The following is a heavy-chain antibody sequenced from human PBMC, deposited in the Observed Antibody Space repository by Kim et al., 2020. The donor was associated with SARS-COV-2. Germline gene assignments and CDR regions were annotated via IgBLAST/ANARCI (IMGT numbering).Heavy chain of an antibody. CDR1: GFTFSSYA. CDR3: ARPYSGGYYSCFDP. V-gene: IGHV3-30*09. CDR2: ISYDGSNK. J-gene: IGHJ5*02. Sequence: GGSLRLSCAASGFTFSSYAMHWVRQAPGKGLEWVAVISYDGSNKYYADSLKGRFAISRDNSKNTLYLQMNSLRAEDTAVYFCARPYSGGYYSCFDPWGQGTLVTVSS. D-gene: IGHD1-26*01.